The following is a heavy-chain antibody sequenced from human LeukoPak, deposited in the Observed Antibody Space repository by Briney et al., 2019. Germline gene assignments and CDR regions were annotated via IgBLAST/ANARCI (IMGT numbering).Heavy chain of an antibody. CDR2: INHSGST. V-gene: IGHV4-34*01. J-gene: IGHJ3*02. CDR3: ARVVQGFDDFEI. D-gene: IGHD2-2*01. Sequence: SETLSLTCAVYGGSFSGYYWSWIRQPPGKGLEWIGGINHSGSTNYNPSLKNRVTISVDTSKNQFSLKLSSVTTADTAVYYCARVVQGFDDFEIWGQGTMVTVSS. CDR1: GGSFSGYY.